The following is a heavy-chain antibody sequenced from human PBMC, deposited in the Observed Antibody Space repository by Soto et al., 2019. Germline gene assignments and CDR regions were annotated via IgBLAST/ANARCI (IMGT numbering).Heavy chain of an antibody. J-gene: IGHJ4*02. Sequence: PSETLSLTCTVSGGSISSYYWSWIRQPPGKGLEWIGYIYYSGSTNYNPSLKSRVTISVDRSKNQFSLKLSSVTAADTAVYYCASSHAGAHITAAVHWGQGTLVTVSS. CDR1: GGSISSYY. CDR3: ASSHAGAHITAAVH. D-gene: IGHD6-13*01. V-gene: IGHV4-59*12. CDR2: IYYSGST.